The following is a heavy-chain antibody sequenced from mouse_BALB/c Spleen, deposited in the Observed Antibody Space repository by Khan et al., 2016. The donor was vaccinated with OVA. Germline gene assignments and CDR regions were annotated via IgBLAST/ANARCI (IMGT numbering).Heavy chain of an antibody. V-gene: IGHV1-55*01. J-gene: IGHJ1*01. Sequence: QVQLQQPGAELVKPGTSVNLSCKASGYNFTSYWINWVKMKPGLGLEWIGDIYPGSGSSYYNEMFKSKATLTVDTSSSTAYMQLSRLASEDSALYYCARRSYYGTRNFDVWGAGTTVTVSS. D-gene: IGHD1-1*01. CDR3: ARRSYYGTRNFDV. CDR2: IYPGSGSS. CDR1: GYNFTSYW.